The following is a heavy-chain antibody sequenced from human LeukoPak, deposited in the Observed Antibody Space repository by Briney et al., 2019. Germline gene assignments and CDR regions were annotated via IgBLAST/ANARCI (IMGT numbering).Heavy chain of an antibody. CDR1: GFTFRSYG. V-gene: IGHV3-30*18. D-gene: IGHD1-14*01. CDR2: ISYDGSNK. Sequence: GGSLRLSCAASGFTFRSYGMHWVRQAPGKGLEWVAVISYDGSNKYYADSVKGRFTISRDNSKNTLYLQMNSQRVEDTAVYYCAKDRKHYYYGLDVWGQGTTVTVSS. J-gene: IGHJ6*02. CDR3: AKDRKHYYYGLDV.